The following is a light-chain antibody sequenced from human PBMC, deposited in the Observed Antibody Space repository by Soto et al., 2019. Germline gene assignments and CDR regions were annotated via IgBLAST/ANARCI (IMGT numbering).Light chain of an antibody. CDR2: DAS. V-gene: IGKV1-33*01. Sequence: DIQMTQSPSSRSAYVGDRVTITCQASQDISNYLNWYQQKPGKAPKLLIYDASNLETGVPSKFSGSGSGTDFTFTISSLQPEDVATYYCQQYDDLPLTFGGGTKVEIE. CDR3: QQYDDLPLT. J-gene: IGKJ4*01. CDR1: QDISNY.